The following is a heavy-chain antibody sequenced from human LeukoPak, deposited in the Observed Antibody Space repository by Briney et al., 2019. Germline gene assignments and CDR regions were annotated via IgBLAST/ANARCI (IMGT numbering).Heavy chain of an antibody. Sequence: GRSLRLSCAASGFTFDDYAMHWVRQAPGKGLEWVSGISWNSGSIGYADSVKGRFTISRDNAKNSLYLQMNSLRAEDTALYYCAKGLGGIWGQGTMVTVSS. V-gene: IGHV3-9*01. J-gene: IGHJ3*02. CDR3: AKGLGGI. CDR2: ISWNSGSI. D-gene: IGHD6-6*01. CDR1: GFTFDDYA.